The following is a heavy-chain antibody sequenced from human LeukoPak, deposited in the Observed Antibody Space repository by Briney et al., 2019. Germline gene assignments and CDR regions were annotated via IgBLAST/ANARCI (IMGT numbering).Heavy chain of an antibody. CDR3: ARAYCSGGSCYWDYYYYGMDV. Sequence: PGGSLRLSCAASGFTFSSYAMHWVRQAPGKGLEWVAVLSYDGSNKYYADSVKGRFTISRDNSKNTLYLQMNSLRAEDTAVYYCARAYCSGGSCYWDYYYYGMDVWGQGTTVTVSS. CDR1: GFTFSSYA. V-gene: IGHV3-30*04. D-gene: IGHD2-15*01. J-gene: IGHJ6*02. CDR2: LSYDGSNK.